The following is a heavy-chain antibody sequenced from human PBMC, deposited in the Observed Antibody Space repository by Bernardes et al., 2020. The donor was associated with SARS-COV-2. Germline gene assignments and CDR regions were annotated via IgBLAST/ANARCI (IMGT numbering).Heavy chain of an antibody. J-gene: IGHJ6*02. CDR1: GYTFTSYD. CDR2: MNPNSGNT. D-gene: IGHD3-10*01. V-gene: IGHV1-8*01. CDR3: ARGASIVLLWFGELLPYGMNV. Sequence: ASVKVSCKASGYTFTSYDINWVRQATGQGLEWMGWMNPNSGNTGYAQKFQGRVTMTRNTSISTAYMELSSLRSEDTAVYYCARGASIVLLWFGELLPYGMNVWGQGTTVTVSS.